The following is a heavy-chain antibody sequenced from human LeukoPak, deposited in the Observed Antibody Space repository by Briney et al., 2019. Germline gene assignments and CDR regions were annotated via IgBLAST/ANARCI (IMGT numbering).Heavy chain of an antibody. CDR2: IFYNGGP. D-gene: IGHD1-26*01. Sequence: PSETLSLTCTVSGDSITNSNYYWGWDRQSPGRGLEWLGNIFYNGGPYYNPSFKSRVAISVDTSKNHFSLTLNAVTAADTAVYYCASYSGTYSAFEIWGQGTPVTVSS. CDR1: GDSITNSNYY. CDR3: ASYSGTYSAFEI. V-gene: IGHV4-39*07. J-gene: IGHJ3*02.